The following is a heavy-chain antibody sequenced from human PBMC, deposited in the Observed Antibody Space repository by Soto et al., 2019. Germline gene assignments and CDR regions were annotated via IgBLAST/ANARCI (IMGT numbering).Heavy chain of an antibody. J-gene: IGHJ6*02. CDR3: ARGGKSSSWYYYYGMDV. D-gene: IGHD6-13*01. CDR1: GGYISSYY. V-gene: IGHV4-4*07. Sequence: SETLSLTCTVSGGYISSYYWSWIRQPAGKGLESIGRIYASGSTDYNPSLKSRVTMSVDTSKNQFSLELTSVTAADTAVYYCARGGKSSSWYYYYGMDVWGQGTTVTVSS. CDR2: IYASGST.